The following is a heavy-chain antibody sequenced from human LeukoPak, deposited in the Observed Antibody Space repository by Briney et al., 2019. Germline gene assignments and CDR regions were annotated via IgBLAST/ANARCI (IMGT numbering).Heavy chain of an antibody. CDR1: EFTFSSYW. J-gene: IGHJ3*02. CDR2: IYSDGGST. CDR3: AREAYYGSGTQTDAFDM. Sequence: GGSLRLSSAASEFTFSSYWMHWVCPAPGEGLVWVSRIYSDGGSTNYADSVKGRFTISRDNAKNTLYLQMNSLRAEDTAAFYCAREAYYGSGTQTDAFDMWGQGTMVTVS. D-gene: IGHD3-10*01. V-gene: IGHV3-74*01.